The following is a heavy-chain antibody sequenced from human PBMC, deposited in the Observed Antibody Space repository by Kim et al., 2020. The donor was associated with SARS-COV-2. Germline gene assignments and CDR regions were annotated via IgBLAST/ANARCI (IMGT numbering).Heavy chain of an antibody. Sequence: ASVKVSCKASGYTFITYAIHWVRQAPGQRLEWMGWINAGGNTKYSQNFQGRITITRDSSASTAYMELSSLRSEDTAVNYCARATPTVDYWGQGTLVTVSS. CDR1: GYTFITYA. J-gene: IGHJ4*02. D-gene: IGHD2-15*01. V-gene: IGHV1-3*01. CDR2: INAGGNT. CDR3: ARATPTVDY.